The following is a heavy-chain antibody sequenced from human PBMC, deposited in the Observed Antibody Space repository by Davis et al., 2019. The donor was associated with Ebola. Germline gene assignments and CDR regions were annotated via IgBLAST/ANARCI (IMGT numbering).Heavy chain of an antibody. CDR1: GFTFSSYS. CDR2: ISSSGSTI. J-gene: IGHJ6*02. Sequence: PGGSLRLSCAASGFTFSSYSMSWIRQAPGKGLEWVSYISSSGSTIYYADSVKGRFTISRDNAKNSLYLQMNSLRAEDTAVYYCAIYGDYVGPYYYYGMDVWGQGTTVTVSS. D-gene: IGHD4-17*01. V-gene: IGHV3-48*04. CDR3: AIYGDYVGPYYYYGMDV.